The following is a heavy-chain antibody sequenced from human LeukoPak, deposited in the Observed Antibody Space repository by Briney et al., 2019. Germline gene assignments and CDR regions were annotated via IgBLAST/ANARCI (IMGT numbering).Heavy chain of an antibody. V-gene: IGHV1-8*01. D-gene: IGHD6-19*01. CDR3: AGLESSGWYWYFDV. CDR1: GYTFTSYD. J-gene: IGHJ2*01. Sequence: ASVKVSCKASGYTFTSYDINWVRQATGQGLEWMGWMNPNSGNTGYAQKFQGRVTMTRNTSISTAYMELSSLRSEDTAVYYCAGLESSGWYWYFDVWGRGTLVTVSS. CDR2: MNPNSGNT.